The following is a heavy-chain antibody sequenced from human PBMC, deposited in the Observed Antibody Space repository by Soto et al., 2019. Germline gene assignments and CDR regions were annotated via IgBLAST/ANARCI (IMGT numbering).Heavy chain of an antibody. CDR3: AADLDSSGWSPFDY. D-gene: IGHD6-19*01. Sequence: RASVKVSCKASGFTFTSSAMQWVRQARGQRLEWIGWIVVGSGNTNYAQKFQERVTITRDMSTSTAYMELSSLRSEDTAVYYCAADLDSSGWSPFDYWGQGTLVTVSS. CDR2: IVVGSGNT. V-gene: IGHV1-58*02. J-gene: IGHJ4*02. CDR1: GFTFTSSA.